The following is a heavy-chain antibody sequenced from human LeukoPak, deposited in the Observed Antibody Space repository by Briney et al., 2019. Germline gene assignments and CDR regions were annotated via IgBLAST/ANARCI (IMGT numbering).Heavy chain of an antibody. V-gene: IGHV3-23*01. CDR3: AKDRYYGSGSYYAYYYYGMDV. D-gene: IGHD3-10*01. CDR2: ISGSGGST. J-gene: IGHJ6*02. Sequence: GSLRLSCAASGFIFTSYAMSWVRQAPGKGLEWVSAISGSGGSTYYADSVKGRFTISRDNSKNTLYLQMNSLRAEDTAVYYCAKDRYYGSGSYYAYYYYGMDVWGQGTTVTVSS. CDR1: GFIFTSYA.